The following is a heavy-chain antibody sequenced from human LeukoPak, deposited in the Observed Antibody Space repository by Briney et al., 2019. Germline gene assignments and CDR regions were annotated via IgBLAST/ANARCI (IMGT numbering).Heavy chain of an antibody. CDR3: ARSRGYYYDSSGYY. CDR2: INHSGST. J-gene: IGHJ4*02. CDR1: GGSFSGYY. V-gene: IGHV4-34*01. Sequence: PSETLSLTCAVYGGSFSGYYWSWIRQPPGKGLEWIGEINHSGSTNYNPSLKSRVTISVDTSKNQFSLKLSSVTAADTAVYYCARSRGYYYDSSGYYWGQGTLVTVSS. D-gene: IGHD3-22*01.